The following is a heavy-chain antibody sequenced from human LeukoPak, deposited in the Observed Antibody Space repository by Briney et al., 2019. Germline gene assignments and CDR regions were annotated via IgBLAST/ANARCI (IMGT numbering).Heavy chain of an antibody. V-gene: IGHV1-18*01. CDR2: ISAYKGNT. Sequence: ASVKVSCKASGYTFTSYGISWVRQAPGQGLEWMGWISAYKGNTNYAQKLQGRVTMTTDTSTSTAYMELRSLRSDDTAVYYCARTSMGTVASIATSRWFDPWGQGTLVTVSS. CDR1: GYTFTSYG. J-gene: IGHJ5*02. CDR3: ARTSMGTVASIATSRWFDP. D-gene: IGHD6-6*01.